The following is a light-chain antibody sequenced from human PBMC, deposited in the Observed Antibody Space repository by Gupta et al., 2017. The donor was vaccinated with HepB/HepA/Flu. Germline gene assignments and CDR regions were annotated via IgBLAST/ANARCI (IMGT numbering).Light chain of an antibody. J-gene: IGKJ4*01. CDR1: QSVSSY. Sequence: EIVLAQSPATLSLSRGERATLSCRASQSVSSYLAWYQQKPGQAPRVLIYDASNMATGIPARFSGSGSGTDFTLTISSLEPEDFAVYYCQQRSNWPLTFGGGTKVEIK. CDR3: QQRSNWPLT. CDR2: DAS. V-gene: IGKV3-11*01.